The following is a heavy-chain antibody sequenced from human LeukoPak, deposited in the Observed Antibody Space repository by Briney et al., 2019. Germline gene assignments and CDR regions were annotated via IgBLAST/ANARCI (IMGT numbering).Heavy chain of an antibody. Sequence: PGGSLRLSCAASGFTFSDYAVHWVRQAPGKGLEWVSIISYDGSNKEYADSVKGRFTISRDNSKNTLYLQINSLRVEDTAVYYCARDPRWLQCFDYWGQGTPVTVSS. V-gene: IGHV3-30-3*01. D-gene: IGHD5-24*01. CDR2: ISYDGSNK. J-gene: IGHJ4*02. CDR3: ARDPRWLQCFDY. CDR1: GFTFSDYA.